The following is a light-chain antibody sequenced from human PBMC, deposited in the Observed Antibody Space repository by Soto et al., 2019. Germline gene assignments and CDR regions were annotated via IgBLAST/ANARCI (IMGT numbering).Light chain of an antibody. CDR3: QQYGSSSWT. CDR1: QSVSSSY. CDR2: GAS. J-gene: IGKJ1*01. Sequence: EIVLTQSPGTLSLSPGERATLSCRASQSVSSSYLAWYQQKAGQAPRLLIYGASSRATGIPDRFSGSGSGTDFTLTISRLAPEDFAVYYCQQYGSSSWTFGQGTKVEIK. V-gene: IGKV3-20*01.